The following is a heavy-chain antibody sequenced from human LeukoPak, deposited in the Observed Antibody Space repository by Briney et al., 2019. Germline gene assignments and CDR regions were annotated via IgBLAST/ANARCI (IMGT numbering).Heavy chain of an antibody. CDR1: GFTFTTDT. V-gene: IGHV3-21*01. Sequence: GGSLRLSCAASGFTFTTDTMNWVRRAPGKGLEWVSSISSDSSETCYIDSVKGRFTISRDNAENSLYLQMNSLRAEDTAVYYCVRGVNTVVTVDFDYWGQGTLVTVSS. CDR2: ISSDSSET. D-gene: IGHD4-23*01. J-gene: IGHJ4*02. CDR3: VRGVNTVVTVDFDY.